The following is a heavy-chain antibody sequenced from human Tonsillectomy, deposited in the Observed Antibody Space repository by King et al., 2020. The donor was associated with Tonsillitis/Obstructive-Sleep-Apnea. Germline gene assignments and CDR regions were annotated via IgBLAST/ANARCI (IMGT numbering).Heavy chain of an antibody. V-gene: IGHV3-15*01. CDR1: GFTFSNGW. CDR3: TTDFGDSDFDY. Sequence: VQLVESGGGLVKPGGSLRLSCVASGFTFSNGWMSWVRQAPGKGLERVGRIKIKTDGGTTDYPAPVKGRFTISRDDSKNTLYLQMNSLKTEDTAIYYCTTDFGDSDFDYWGRGTLVTVSS. J-gene: IGHJ4*02. D-gene: IGHD2-21*02. CDR2: IKIKTDGGTT.